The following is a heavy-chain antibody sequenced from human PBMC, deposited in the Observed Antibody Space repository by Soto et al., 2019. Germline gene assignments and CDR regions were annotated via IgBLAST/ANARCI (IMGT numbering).Heavy chain of an antibody. J-gene: IGHJ4*01. CDR2: INPSGGST. V-gene: IGHV1-46*03. D-gene: IGHD6-13*01. CDR1: GYTFTSYY. Sequence: ASVKFSGKASGYTFTSYYMHWVRQAPGQVLECMVIINPSGGSTSYXXKFQGRVXXTRDTSTSTVYMELSSLRSEDTPVYYCARIDSTIDYXX. CDR3: ARIDSTIDY.